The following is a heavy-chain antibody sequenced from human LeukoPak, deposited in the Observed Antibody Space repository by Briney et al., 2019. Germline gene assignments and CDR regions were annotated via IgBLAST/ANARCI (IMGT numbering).Heavy chain of an antibody. J-gene: IGHJ6*03. V-gene: IGHV3-53*01. Sequence: PGGSLRLSCAASGFTVSSNYMSWVRQAPGKGLEWVSVIYSGGSTYYADSVKGRFTISRDNSKNTLYLQMNSLRAEDTAVYYCARERPGMDYMDVWGKGTTATVSS. CDR1: GFTVSSNY. CDR2: IYSGGST. CDR3: ARERPGMDYMDV.